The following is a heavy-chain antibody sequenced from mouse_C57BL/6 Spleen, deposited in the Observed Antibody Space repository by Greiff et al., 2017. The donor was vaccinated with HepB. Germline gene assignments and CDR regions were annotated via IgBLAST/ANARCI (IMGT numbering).Heavy chain of an antibody. D-gene: IGHD2-5*01. CDR1: GFTFSSYT. CDR3: ARHGAYYSNYLDY. V-gene: IGHV5-9*01. CDR2: ISGGGGNT. Sequence: EVMLVESGGGLVKPGGSLKLSCAASGFTFSSYTMSWVRQTPEKRLEWVATISGGGGNTYYPDSVKGRFTISRDNAKNTLYLQMSSLRSEDTALYYCARHGAYYSNYLDYWGQGTTLTVSS. J-gene: IGHJ2*01.